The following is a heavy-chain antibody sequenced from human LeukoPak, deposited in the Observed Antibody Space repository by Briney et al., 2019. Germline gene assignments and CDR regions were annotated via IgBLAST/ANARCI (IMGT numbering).Heavy chain of an antibody. CDR3: ARDKKSGESSEIDY. J-gene: IGHJ4*02. D-gene: IGHD3-10*01. Sequence: GGSLRLSCAASGFTFSNYWVHWVRQAPGKGLVWVSRINRDGSTTKYADSVKGRFTVSRDNAKNTLNLQMNSLRAEDTAVYYCARDKKSGESSEIDYWGQGTLVTVPS. CDR2: INRDGSTT. V-gene: IGHV3-74*03. CDR1: GFTFSNYW.